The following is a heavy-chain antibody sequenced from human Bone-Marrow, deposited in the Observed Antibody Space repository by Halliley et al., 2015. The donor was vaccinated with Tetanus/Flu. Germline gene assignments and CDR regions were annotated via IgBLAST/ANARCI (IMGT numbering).Heavy chain of an antibody. V-gene: IGHV3-7*03. CDR3: AAGGGWIFDY. CDR1: GFIFRNYW. CDR2: IKQDGSAT. Sequence: AVSGFIFRNYWMSWVRQAPGKGLEWVANIKQDGSATYYLDSVKGRFTISRDNAKNTVYLQMNSLRAEDTAVYYCAAGGGWIFDYWGQGTLVSVSS. J-gene: IGHJ4*02. D-gene: IGHD6-19*01.